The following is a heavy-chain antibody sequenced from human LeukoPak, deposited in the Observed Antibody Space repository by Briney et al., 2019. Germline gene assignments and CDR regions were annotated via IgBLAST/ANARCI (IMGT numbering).Heavy chain of an antibody. J-gene: IGHJ3*02. Sequence: SETLTLTCAVYGGSFSGYYWSWIRQPPGRGLEWIGDVSYSGTTHDNPSLKSRVIMSVDTSKNHFSLQLSSVTAADTAVYFCARLGYYDILTGYQHDAFDIWGLGTAVTVSS. CDR3: ARLGYYDILTGYQHDAFDI. V-gene: IGHV4-59*08. D-gene: IGHD3-9*01. CDR1: GGSFSGYY. CDR2: VSYSGTT.